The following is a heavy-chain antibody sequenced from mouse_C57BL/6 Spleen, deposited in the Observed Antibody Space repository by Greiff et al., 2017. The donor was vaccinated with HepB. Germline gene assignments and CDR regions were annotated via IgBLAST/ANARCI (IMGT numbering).Heavy chain of an antibody. V-gene: IGHV1-54*01. CDR1: GYAFTNYL. J-gene: IGHJ2*01. D-gene: IGHD2-1*01. Sequence: QVQLQQSGAELVRPGTSVKVSCKASGYAFTNYLIEWVKQRPGQGLEWIGVINPGSGGTNYNEKFKGKATLTADKSSSTAYMQLSSLTSEDSAVYFCARGLDGNSFDYWGQGTTLTVSS. CDR2: INPGSGGT. CDR3: ARGLDGNSFDY.